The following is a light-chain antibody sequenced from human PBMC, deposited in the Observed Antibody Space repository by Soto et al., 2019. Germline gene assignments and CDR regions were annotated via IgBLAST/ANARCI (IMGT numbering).Light chain of an antibody. CDR1: HDVSWN. V-gene: IGKV1-33*01. Sequence: DIQMTQSPSSLSASVGERVTIACKSSHDVSWNLNWFQQKPGEAPKLLIYDASNLERGVPSRFSGSGSGTDFTLTISSLQPEDVAPYYCQQYSSMLSFGGGTEVDLK. CDR3: QQYSSMLS. CDR2: DAS. J-gene: IGKJ4*01.